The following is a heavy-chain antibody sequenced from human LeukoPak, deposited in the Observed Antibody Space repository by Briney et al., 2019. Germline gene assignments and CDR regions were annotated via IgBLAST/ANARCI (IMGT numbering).Heavy chain of an antibody. D-gene: IGHD2-2*01. J-gene: IGHJ4*02. Sequence: SETLSLTCTVSGDSVTTYYWSWIRQPPGKGLEWIGEINHSGSTNYNPSLKSRVTISVDTSKNQFSLKLSSVTAADTAVYYCARVRDGIPSTDYWGQGTLVTVSS. CDR3: ARVRDGIPSTDY. CDR2: INHSGST. V-gene: IGHV4-34*01. CDR1: GDSVTTYY.